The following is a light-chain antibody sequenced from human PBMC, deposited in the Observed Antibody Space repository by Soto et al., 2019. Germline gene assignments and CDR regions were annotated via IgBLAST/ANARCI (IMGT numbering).Light chain of an antibody. J-gene: IGLJ1*01. Sequence: QSALTQPASVSGSPGQSITISCTGTISDVGSHNLVSWYQQHPGKAPKLIIYEVSERPSGVSTRFSGSKSGNTASLTVSGLQPDDEADYHCCSFARSNAYPYVFGTGTKVTVL. CDR1: ISDVGSHNL. V-gene: IGLV2-23*02. CDR2: EVS. CDR3: CSFARSNAYPYV.